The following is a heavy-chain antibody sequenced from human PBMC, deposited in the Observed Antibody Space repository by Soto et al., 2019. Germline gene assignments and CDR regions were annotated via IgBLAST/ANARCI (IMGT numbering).Heavy chain of an antibody. V-gene: IGHV5-51*01. J-gene: IGHJ6*02. D-gene: IGHD3-3*01. Sequence: GESLKISCKGSGYSFTSYWIGWVRQMPGKGLEWMGIIYPGDSDTRYSPSFQGQVTISADKSISTAYLQWSSLKASDTAMYYCARHGGLGGVFTIFGVVTPPDYGMDVWGQGTTVTVSS. CDR1: GYSFTSYW. CDR2: IYPGDSDT. CDR3: ARHGGLGGVFTIFGVVTPPDYGMDV.